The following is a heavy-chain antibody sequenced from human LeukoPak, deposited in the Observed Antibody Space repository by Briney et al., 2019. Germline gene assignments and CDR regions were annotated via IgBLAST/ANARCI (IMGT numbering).Heavy chain of an antibody. D-gene: IGHD5-18*01. J-gene: IGHJ3*02. CDR1: GFTVSSNY. Sequence: GGSLRLSCAASGFTVSSNYMSWVRQAPVKGLEWVSVIYSGGSTYYADSVKGRFTISRHNSKNTLYLQMNSLRAEDTAVYYCARVRIQLWDAFDIWGQGTMVTVSS. V-gene: IGHV3-53*04. CDR3: ARVRIQLWDAFDI. CDR2: IYSGGST.